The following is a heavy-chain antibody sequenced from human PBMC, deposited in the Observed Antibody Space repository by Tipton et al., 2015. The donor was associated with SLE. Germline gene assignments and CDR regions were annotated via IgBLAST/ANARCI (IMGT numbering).Heavy chain of an antibody. CDR3: ATYGFWSSLPNSGG. Sequence: TLSLTCAVSGVSISSTNYYWVWIRQTPGKGLEWIGSTPTRGNTYYNPSLRRRVTISLDTSENQFTLNLDSVTAADTAVYFCATYGFWSSLPNSGGWGQGTLVIVSS. CDR1: GVSISSTNYY. D-gene: IGHD3/OR15-3a*01. CDR2: TPTRGNT. V-gene: IGHV4-39*06. J-gene: IGHJ4*02.